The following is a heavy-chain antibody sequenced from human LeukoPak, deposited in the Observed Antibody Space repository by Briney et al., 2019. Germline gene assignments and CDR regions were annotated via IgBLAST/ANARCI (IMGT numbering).Heavy chain of an antibody. Sequence: GGSLRLSCAASGFTFSSYAMHWVHQAPGKGLEWVAVISYDGSNKYYADSVKGRFTISRDNSKNTLYLQMNSLRAEDTAVYYCVRDGGQGANFDYWGQGTLVTVSS. V-gene: IGHV3-30-3*01. D-gene: IGHD3-16*01. J-gene: IGHJ4*02. CDR1: GFTFSSYA. CDR2: ISYDGSNK. CDR3: VRDGGQGANFDY.